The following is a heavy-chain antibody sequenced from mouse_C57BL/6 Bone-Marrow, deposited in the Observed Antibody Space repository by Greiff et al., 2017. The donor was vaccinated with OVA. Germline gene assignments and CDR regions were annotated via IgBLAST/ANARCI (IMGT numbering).Heavy chain of an antibody. CDR2: IWSGGST. CDR3: ALYYYGIWYFDV. D-gene: IGHD1-1*01. Sequence: VQLQQSGPGLVQPSQSLSITCTVSGFSLTSYGVHWVRQSPGKGLEWLGVIWSGGSTDYNAAFISRLSISKDNSKSQVFFKMNSLQADDTAIYYCALYYYGIWYFDVWGTGTTVTVSS. CDR1: GFSLTSYG. V-gene: IGHV2-2*01. J-gene: IGHJ1*03.